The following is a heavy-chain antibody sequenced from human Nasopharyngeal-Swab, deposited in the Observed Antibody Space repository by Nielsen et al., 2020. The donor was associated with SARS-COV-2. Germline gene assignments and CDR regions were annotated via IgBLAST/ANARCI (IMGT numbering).Heavy chain of an antibody. J-gene: IGHJ6*03. CDR1: GGTFSSYA. D-gene: IGHD4-23*01. CDR3: ARDIAVVTPYYYMDV. V-gene: IGHV1-69*13. CDR2: IIPIFGTA. Sequence: SVKVSCKASGGTFSSYAISWVRQAPGQGLEWMGGIIPIFGTANYAQKFQGRVTITADESTSTAYMELSSLRSEDTAVYYCARDIAVVTPYYYMDVWGKGTTVTVSS.